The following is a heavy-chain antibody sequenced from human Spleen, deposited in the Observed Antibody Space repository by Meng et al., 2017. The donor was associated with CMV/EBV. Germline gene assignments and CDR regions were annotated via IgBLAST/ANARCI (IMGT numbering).Heavy chain of an antibody. V-gene: IGHV3-30-3*02. D-gene: IGHD1-26*01. Sequence: GESLKISCAASGFTFSSYAMHWVRQAPGKGLEWVAVISYDGSNKYYADSVKGRFTISRDNAKDSLYLQVNSLRAEDTAVYYCAKNIGSYYSDAFDIWGQGTMVTVSS. CDR1: GFTFSSYA. CDR3: AKNIGSYYSDAFDI. CDR2: ISYDGSNK. J-gene: IGHJ3*02.